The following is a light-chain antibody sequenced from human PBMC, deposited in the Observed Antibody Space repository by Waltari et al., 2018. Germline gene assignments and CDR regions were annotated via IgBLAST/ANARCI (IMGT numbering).Light chain of an antibody. CDR1: QSVGRS. V-gene: IGKV3-20*01. J-gene: IGKJ1*01. CDR2: DAS. Sequence: SCRASQSVGRSLAWYQQKPGQAPRLLIYDASSSATGIPDRFSGGGSGTDFSLTISRLEPEDFAIYYCQKYVSLPATFGQGTKVEIK. CDR3: QKYVSLPAT.